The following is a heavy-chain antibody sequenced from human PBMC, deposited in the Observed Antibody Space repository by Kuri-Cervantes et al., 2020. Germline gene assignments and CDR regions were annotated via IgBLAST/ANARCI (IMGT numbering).Heavy chain of an antibody. D-gene: IGHD4-17*01. V-gene: IGHV3-23*01. CDR2: IRDGAGNT. J-gene: IGHJ4*02. CDR3: ARNDYGEVGVDY. CDR1: GFTFSSYA. Sequence: GGSLRLSCAASGFTFSSYAMSWVRQAPGKGLEWVSQIRDGAGNTYYADSVKGRFTISRDNSKNTLYLQMNSLRAEDTAVYYCARNDYGEVGVDYWGQGTLVTVSS.